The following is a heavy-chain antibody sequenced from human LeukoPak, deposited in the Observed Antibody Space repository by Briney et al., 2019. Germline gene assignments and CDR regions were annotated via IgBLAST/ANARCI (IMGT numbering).Heavy chain of an antibody. CDR3: ASPYYYGSGSYFDS. D-gene: IGHD3-10*01. V-gene: IGHV3-66*01. J-gene: IGHJ4*02. CDR2: IYSGGST. CDR1: GFTVSSNY. Sequence: GGSLRLSCAASGFTVSSNYMSWVRQAPGKGLEWVSVIYSGGSTYYADSVKGRFTISRDNSKNTLYLQMNSLRAEDTAVYYCASPYYYGSGSYFDSWDQGTLVTVSS.